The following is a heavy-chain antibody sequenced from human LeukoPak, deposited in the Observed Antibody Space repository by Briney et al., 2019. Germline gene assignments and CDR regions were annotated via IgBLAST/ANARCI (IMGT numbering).Heavy chain of an antibody. J-gene: IGHJ4*02. V-gene: IGHV1-24*01. D-gene: IGHD3-3*01. CDR3: ATRGSDFWSGFDY. Sequence: ASVKVSCKLSGNTLRELPIQWVRQAGGKGLEWMAGFDPENAEIVYAQKLQGRVTMTEDTSTNTAYMELASLTSDDTALYYCATRGSDFWSGFDYWGQGTQVTVSS. CDR1: GNTLRELP. CDR2: FDPENAEI.